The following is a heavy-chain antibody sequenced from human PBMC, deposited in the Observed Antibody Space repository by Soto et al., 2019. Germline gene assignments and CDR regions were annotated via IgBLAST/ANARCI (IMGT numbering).Heavy chain of an antibody. CDR2: ISYDGSNK. J-gene: IGHJ6*02. D-gene: IGHD6-13*01. Sequence: GGSLRLSCAASGFTFSSYGMHWVRQAPGKGLEWVAVISYDGSNKYYADSVKGRFTISRDNSKNTLYLQMNSLRAEDTAVYYCAKAGVAAAGTSYYYYYGMDVWGQGTTVTVSS. CDR3: AKAGVAAAGTSYYYYYGMDV. V-gene: IGHV3-30*18. CDR1: GFTFSSYG.